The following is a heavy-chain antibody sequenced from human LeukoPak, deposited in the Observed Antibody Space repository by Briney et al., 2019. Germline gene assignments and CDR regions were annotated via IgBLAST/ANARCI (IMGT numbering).Heavy chain of an antibody. CDR2: IPWTNAGI. CDR1: GFKFDDYG. V-gene: IGHV3-9*01. D-gene: IGHD2-15*01. CDR3: AKGRGAATTYGMNV. Sequence: GRSLRLSCAASGFKFDDYGMHWVRHAPGKGLEWVSSIPWTNAGIVYADSVKGRCTISRDNAKNSLYLELRSLRAEDTAVYYCAKGRGAATTYGMNVWGQGTTVIVSS. J-gene: IGHJ6*02.